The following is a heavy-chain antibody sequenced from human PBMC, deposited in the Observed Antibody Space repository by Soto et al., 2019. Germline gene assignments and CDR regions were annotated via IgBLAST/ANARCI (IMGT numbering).Heavy chain of an antibody. CDR2: LYYTGST. CDR3: ARGGGYDFRSSQAPPIDV. D-gene: IGHD3-3*01. CDR1: GGSISDFY. V-gene: IGHV4-59*01. Sequence: SETLSLTCNVSGGSISDFYWSWIRQSPGKRLEWIGYLYYTGSTNYNPALKSRVTISLATSKNQFSLKLRSVTAAYTAVYYCARGGGYDFRSSQAPPIDVWGQGTTVT. J-gene: IGHJ6*02.